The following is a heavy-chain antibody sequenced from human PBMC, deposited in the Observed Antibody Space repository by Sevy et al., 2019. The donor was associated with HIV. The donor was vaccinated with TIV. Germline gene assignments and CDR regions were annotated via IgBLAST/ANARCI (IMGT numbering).Heavy chain of an antibody. Sequence: GGSLRLSCAASGFTFSNAWMCWVRQAPGMGLEWVGRIKSKTDGGTTDYAAPVKGRFTISRDDSKNTLYLQMNSLKTEDTAVYYCTTLLRYFDWLPFDDAFDIWGQWTMVTVSS. J-gene: IGHJ3*02. CDR1: GFTFSNAW. V-gene: IGHV3-15*01. D-gene: IGHD3-9*01. CDR2: IKSKTDGGTT. CDR3: TTLLRYFDWLPFDDAFDI.